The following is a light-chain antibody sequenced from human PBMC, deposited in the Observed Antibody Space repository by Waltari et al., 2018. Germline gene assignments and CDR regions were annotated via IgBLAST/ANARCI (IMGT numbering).Light chain of an antibody. V-gene: IGKV3-20*01. CDR2: DTS. CDR1: QRFGRS. J-gene: IGKJ1*01. CDR3: QMYVRLPVT. Sequence: SCRASQRFGRSLAWYQRKPGQAPRLLIYDTSNRATGIPERFSGSGSGTDFSLTISRLEPEDFAVYYCQMYVRLPVTFGQGTKVEIK.